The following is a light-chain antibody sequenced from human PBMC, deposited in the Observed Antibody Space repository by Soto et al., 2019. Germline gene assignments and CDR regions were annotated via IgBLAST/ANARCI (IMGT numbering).Light chain of an antibody. CDR3: QQYGNSCYT. CDR1: QSVSSDY. CDR2: GSS. Sequence: EIVLTQSPGTLSLSPGERATLSCRASQSVSSDYLAWYQQKPGQAPSLLIYGSSSRATGIPDRFSGSGSGTDFTLAISGLEPEDFAVYYCQQYGNSCYTVGHGTKLESK. J-gene: IGKJ2*01. V-gene: IGKV3-20*01.